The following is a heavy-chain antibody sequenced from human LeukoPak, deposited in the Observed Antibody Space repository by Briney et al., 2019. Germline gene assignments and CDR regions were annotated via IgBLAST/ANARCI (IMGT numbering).Heavy chain of an antibody. CDR2: IYSSGNT. J-gene: IGHJ4*02. D-gene: IGHD5-12*01. Sequence: SETLSLTCAVSGASISSSNYYWGRVRQSPRKGLEWIGNIYSSGNTYYNASLKSRVTMYIDKSKNQFSLKLSSVTAADTAMYYCAKSNGYGLIDYWGQGTLVTVSS. CDR3: AKSNGYGLIDY. V-gene: IGHV4-39*01. CDR1: GASISSSNYY.